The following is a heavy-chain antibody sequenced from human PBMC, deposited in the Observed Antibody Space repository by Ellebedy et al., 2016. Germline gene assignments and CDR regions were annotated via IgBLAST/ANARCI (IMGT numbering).Heavy chain of an antibody. V-gene: IGHV4-39*07. CDR1: GGSISSSSCS. J-gene: IGHJ5*02. Sequence: GSLRLXXTVSGGSISSSSCSWAWIRQLPGKGLDWIGSIYSSGSIYYNPSLQSRVTISIDTSKNQFSLKLSSVTAADTAVYYCARQLGTALDWFDPWGQGALVSVSS. D-gene: IGHD1-1*01. CDR3: ARQLGTALDWFDP. CDR2: IYSSGSI.